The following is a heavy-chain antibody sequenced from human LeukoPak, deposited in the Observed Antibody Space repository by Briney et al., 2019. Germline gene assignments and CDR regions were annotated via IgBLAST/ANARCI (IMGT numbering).Heavy chain of an antibody. V-gene: IGHV4-59*01. Sequence: PSETLSLTCTVSGGSISSYYWSWIRQPPGKGLEWIGYIYYSGSTNYNPSLKSRVTISVDTSKNQFSLKLSSVTAADTAVYYCARDQHCYGSGSYSGMNYYYYYMDVWGKGTTVTVSS. J-gene: IGHJ6*03. CDR1: GGSISSYY. D-gene: IGHD3-10*01. CDR2: IYYSGST. CDR3: ARDQHCYGSGSYSGMNYYYYYMDV.